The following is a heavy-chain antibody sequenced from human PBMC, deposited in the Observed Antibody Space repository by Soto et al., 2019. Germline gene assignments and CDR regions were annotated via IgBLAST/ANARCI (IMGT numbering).Heavy chain of an antibody. CDR2: IIPIFGTA. Sequence: LVRVSCKASGGTFSSYAISWVRQAPGQGLEWRGGIIPIFGTANYAQKLQGRVTITADEYTSTAYMELSSMRSEDKAVYYCARAQRITSVGVASTKVAYYLDYWGQG. CDR1: GGTFSSYA. V-gene: IGHV1-69*13. D-gene: IGHD3-3*01. CDR3: ARAQRITSVGVASTKVAYYLDY. J-gene: IGHJ4*02.